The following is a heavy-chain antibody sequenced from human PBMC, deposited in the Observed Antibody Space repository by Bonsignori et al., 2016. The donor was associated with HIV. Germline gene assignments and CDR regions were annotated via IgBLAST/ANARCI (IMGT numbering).Heavy chain of an antibody. D-gene: IGHD3-3*01. CDR3: ARGSNYYTENFDY. Sequence: QLHLQESGPGLVKPSETLSLTCAVSGGSISSTTYYWGWIRQSPGKGLEWIGSVYYSGSTYYNPSLRSRVTMSVDTSKNVFSLRLTSVTAADAAIYYCARGSNYYTENFDYWGQGILVT. J-gene: IGHJ4*02. CDR1: GGSISSTTYY. V-gene: IGHV4-39*07. CDR2: VYYSGST.